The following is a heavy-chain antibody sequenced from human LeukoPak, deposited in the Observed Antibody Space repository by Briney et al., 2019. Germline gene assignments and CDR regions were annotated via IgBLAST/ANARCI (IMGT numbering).Heavy chain of an antibody. CDR2: ISYDGSNK. CDR3: ARTAWEWELHFDY. J-gene: IGHJ4*02. V-gene: IGHV3-30*04. D-gene: IGHD1-26*01. Sequence: PGRSLRLSCAASGFTFSSYAMHWVRQAPGKGLEWVAVISYDGSNKYYADSVKGRFTISRDNAKNSLYLQMNSLRAEDTAVYYCARTAWEWELHFDYWGQGTLVTLSS. CDR1: GFTFSSYA.